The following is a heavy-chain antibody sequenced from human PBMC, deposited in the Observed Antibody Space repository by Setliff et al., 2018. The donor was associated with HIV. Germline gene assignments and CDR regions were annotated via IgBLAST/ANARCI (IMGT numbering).Heavy chain of an antibody. V-gene: IGHV1-18*04. CDR3: ARATSGTIHDF. D-gene: IGHD3-10*01. Sequence: ASVKVSCKASGYTFTGYYIHWVRRAPGQGLEWMGWISPFNGNTNYAQKLQGRLTVTTDTSTSTAYMELRSLRSDDTAVYYCARATSGTIHDFWGQGTRVTVSS. CDR2: ISPFNGNT. J-gene: IGHJ4*02. CDR1: GYTFTGYY.